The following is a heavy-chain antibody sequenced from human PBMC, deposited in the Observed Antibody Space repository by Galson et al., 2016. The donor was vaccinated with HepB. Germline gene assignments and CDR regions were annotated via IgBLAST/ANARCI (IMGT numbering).Heavy chain of an antibody. CDR2: IFSSGST. D-gene: IGHD2-2*01. J-gene: IGHJ4*02. Sequence: ETLSLTCSVSGGSINSYYWSWIRQPPGKGLEWIGFIFSSGSTKYNPSLRGRVILSVDMSKNQFSLKLTSVTAADTAMYYCARSTYSFHYWGQGILVTVSS. V-gene: IGHV4-59*01. CDR1: GGSINSYY. CDR3: ARSTYSFHY.